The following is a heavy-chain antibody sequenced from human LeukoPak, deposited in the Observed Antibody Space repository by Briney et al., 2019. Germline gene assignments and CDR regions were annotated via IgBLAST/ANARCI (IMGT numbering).Heavy chain of an antibody. J-gene: IGHJ4*02. CDR2: IYYSGST. CDR1: GGSVSSSIYY. Sequence: SETLSLTCTVSGGSVSSSIYYWGWIRQPPGKGLEWIGSIYYSGSTSYNPSLKSRVTISVDTSKNQFSLKLTSVTAADTAVYYCARMEGAAAGYYFDYWGQGTLVTVSS. CDR3: ARMEGAAAGYYFDY. D-gene: IGHD6-13*01. V-gene: IGHV4-39*01.